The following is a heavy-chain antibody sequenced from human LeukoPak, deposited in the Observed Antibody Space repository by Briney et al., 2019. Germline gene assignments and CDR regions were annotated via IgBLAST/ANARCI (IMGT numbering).Heavy chain of an antibody. J-gene: IGHJ6*02. V-gene: IGHV3-48*01. CDR1: GFTFSSYW. D-gene: IGHD3/OR15-3a*01. CDR3: ARDDLGTSYFYYGLDV. Sequence: GGSLRLSCAASGFTFSSYWMNWVRQAPGKGLEWISYISSGGSTIYYADSVKGRFTISRDNAKKSLYLEMNSLRAEDTAVYYCARDDLGTSYFYYGLDVWGQGTTVTVSS. CDR2: ISSGGSTI.